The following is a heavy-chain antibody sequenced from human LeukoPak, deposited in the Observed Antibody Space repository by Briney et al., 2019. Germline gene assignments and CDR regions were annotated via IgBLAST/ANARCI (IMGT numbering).Heavy chain of an antibody. D-gene: IGHD5-12*01. CDR2: IGSDGTKK. CDR3: AKGQHIVTTISQEGFEY. V-gene: IGHV3-30*02. Sequence: PGGSLRLSCVASGFTFSNYGMHWVRQSPGKGLDWVAFIGSDGTKKYSADSVKGRFTISRDNSRNTSYLQMNSLKTEDTAVYYCAKGQHIVTTISQEGFEYWGQGTLVTVST. J-gene: IGHJ4*02. CDR1: GFTFSNYG.